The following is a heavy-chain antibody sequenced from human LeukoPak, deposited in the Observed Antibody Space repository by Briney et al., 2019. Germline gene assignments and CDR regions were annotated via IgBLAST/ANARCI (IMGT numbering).Heavy chain of an antibody. Sequence: GGSLRLSCAASGFSLRKHPMHWVRQAPGKGLEFVSAISGDGGTTFYASSVKGRFTISRDNSKNMVVLQMGSLRTDDMGVHFCARDCSSGNCRGALDYWGQGALVTVSS. V-gene: IGHV3-64*01. CDR1: GFSLRKHP. CDR3: ARDCSSGNCRGALDY. D-gene: IGHD3-22*01. CDR2: ISGDGGTT. J-gene: IGHJ4*02.